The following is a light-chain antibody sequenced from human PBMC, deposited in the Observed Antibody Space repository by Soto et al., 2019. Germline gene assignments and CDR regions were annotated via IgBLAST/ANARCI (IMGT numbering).Light chain of an antibody. V-gene: IGLV2-14*01. CDR3: SSYTDFSLYV. J-gene: IGLJ1*01. Sequence: QSVLTQPASVSCSPGRSISISCAGTSADIGAYDHVSWYQQHPGKAPKLIIYDVSSRPSGVSNRFSGSKSANTASLTIFGLQAEDEADYFCSSYTDFSLYVFGTGTKVTVL. CDR1: SADIGAYDH. CDR2: DVS.